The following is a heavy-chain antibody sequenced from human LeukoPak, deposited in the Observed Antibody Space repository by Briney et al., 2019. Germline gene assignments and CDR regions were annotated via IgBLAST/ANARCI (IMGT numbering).Heavy chain of an antibody. D-gene: IGHD6-13*01. CDR3: ARLKRYSSSWYDPRYYYMDV. CDR1: GGSISSYY. J-gene: IGHJ6*03. CDR2: IYTSGST. V-gene: IGHV4-4*09. Sequence: PSETLSLTCTVSGGSISSYYWSWIRRPPGKGLEWIGYIYTSGSTNYNPSLKSRVTISVDTSKNQFSLKLSSVTAADTAVYYCARLKRYSSSWYDPRYYYMDVWGKGTTVTVSS.